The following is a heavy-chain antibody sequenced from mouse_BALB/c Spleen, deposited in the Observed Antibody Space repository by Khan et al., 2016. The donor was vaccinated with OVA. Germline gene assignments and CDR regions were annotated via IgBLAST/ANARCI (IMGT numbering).Heavy chain of an antibody. D-gene: IGHD2-3*01. Sequence: QVQLQQSGPGLIQPSQSLSITCTVSGFSLTSYGVHWVRQSPGKGLEWLGVKWSGGSTDYDAAFISRLTISKDNSKSQVFFKMNSLQANDTAIYYCASLYDFGEGFAYWGQGTLVTVSA. V-gene: IGHV2-2*02. CDR1: GFSLTSYG. CDR2: KWSGGST. CDR3: ASLYDFGEGFAY. J-gene: IGHJ3*01.